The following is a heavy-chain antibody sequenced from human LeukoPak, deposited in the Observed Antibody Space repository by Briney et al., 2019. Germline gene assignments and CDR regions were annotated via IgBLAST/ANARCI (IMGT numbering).Heavy chain of an antibody. CDR1: GFTFSTFP. V-gene: IGHV3-64*04. CDR3: AKVATWTYFDS. CDR2: ISRNGDTT. Sequence: GGSLRLSCSASGFTFSTFPMHWARQAPGKGLEYFSAISRNGDTTYYADSVKGRFTISRDNSKNTLYLQLTSLRVEDTALYYCAKVATWTYFDSWGQGTLVTVSS. J-gene: IGHJ4*02. D-gene: IGHD3/OR15-3a*01.